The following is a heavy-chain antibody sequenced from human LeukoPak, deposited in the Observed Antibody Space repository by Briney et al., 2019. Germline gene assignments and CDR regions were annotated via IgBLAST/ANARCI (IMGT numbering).Heavy chain of an antibody. CDR3: AKGRYGDNVSDGPDI. CDR1: GFTFSSYW. Sequence: GGSLRLSCAASGFTFSSYWTSWVRQAPGKGLEWVSAISASGGRTYYTDSVKGRFTISRDNSKNTLYLQMNGLRGEDTAVYYCAKGRYGDNVSDGPDIWGQGTMVTVSS. D-gene: IGHD4-17*01. V-gene: IGHV3-23*01. CDR2: ISASGGRT. J-gene: IGHJ3*02.